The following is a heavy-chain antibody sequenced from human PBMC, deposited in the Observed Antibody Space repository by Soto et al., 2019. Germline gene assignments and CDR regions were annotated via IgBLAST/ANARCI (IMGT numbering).Heavy chain of an antibody. V-gene: IGHV1-18*01. CDR2: ISAYNGNT. CDR1: GYTFTSYG. D-gene: IGHD3-22*01. J-gene: IGHJ6*02. Sequence: ASVKVSCKASGYTFTSYGISWVRQAPGQGLEWMGWISAYNGNTNYAQKLQGRVTMTTDTSTSTAYMELRSLRSDDTAVYYCVSVGYDSSGYYYYYGMDVWGQGTTVTVSS. CDR3: VSVGYDSSGYYYYYGMDV.